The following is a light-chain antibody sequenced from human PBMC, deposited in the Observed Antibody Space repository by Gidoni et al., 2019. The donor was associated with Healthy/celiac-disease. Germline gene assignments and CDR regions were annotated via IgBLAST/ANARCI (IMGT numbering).Light chain of an antibody. Sequence: EIVLTQSPATLSLSPGERAILSCRASQSVSSYLAWYQQKPGQAPRLLIYDASNRATGIPARFSGSGSGTDFTLTISSLEPEDFAVYYCQQRSNWPTFXQXTRLEIK. J-gene: IGKJ5*01. CDR1: QSVSSY. CDR2: DAS. V-gene: IGKV3-11*01. CDR3: QQRSNWPT.